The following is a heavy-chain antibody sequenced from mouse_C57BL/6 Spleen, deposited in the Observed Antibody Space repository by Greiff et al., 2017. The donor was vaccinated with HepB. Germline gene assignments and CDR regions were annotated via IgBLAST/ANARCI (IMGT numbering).Heavy chain of an antibody. CDR2: IYPGDGDT. Sequence: QVQLQQSGPELVKPGASVKISCKASDYAFSSSWMNWVKQRPGKGLEWIGRIYPGDGDTNYNGKFKGKATLTADKSSSTAYMQLSSLTSEDSAVYFCARDYYGSSYAMDYWGQGTSVTVSS. CDR3: ARDYYGSSYAMDY. D-gene: IGHD1-1*01. J-gene: IGHJ4*01. CDR1: DYAFSSSW. V-gene: IGHV1-82*01.